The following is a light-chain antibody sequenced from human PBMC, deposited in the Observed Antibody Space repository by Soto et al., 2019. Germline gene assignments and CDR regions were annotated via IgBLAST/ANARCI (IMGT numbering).Light chain of an antibody. CDR1: QSISTY. CDR2: EAS. Sequence: EIVLTQSPATLSLSPGETATLSCRASQSISTYLAWYQQKPGQAPRLLMYEASNRATGVPARFSGSGSGTDFTLTISSLQSEDFAVYYCQQYNSWPLTFGGGTKVEIK. CDR3: QQYNSWPLT. J-gene: IGKJ4*01. V-gene: IGKV3-11*01.